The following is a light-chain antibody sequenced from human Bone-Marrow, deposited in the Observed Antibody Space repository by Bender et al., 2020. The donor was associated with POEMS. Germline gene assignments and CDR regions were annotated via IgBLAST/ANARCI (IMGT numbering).Light chain of an antibody. V-gene: IGLV2-23*01. CDR2: EDK. Sequence: QAALTQPAFVSGSPEQSITISCTGTSSDVGNYDLVSWHQQYPGKAPKLLIYEDKKWTSGVSHRCSESESGSAAAMTISGRQAGGEADYYCCSYADSCTFVFWTGTEVTVL. CDR3: CSYADSCTFV. J-gene: IGLJ1*01. CDR1: SSDVGNYDL.